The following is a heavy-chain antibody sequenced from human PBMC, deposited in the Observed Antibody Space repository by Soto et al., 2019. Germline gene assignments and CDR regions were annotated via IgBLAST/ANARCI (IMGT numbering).Heavy chain of an antibody. V-gene: IGHV3-43*01. D-gene: IGHD4-17*01. CDR2: ISWDGGNT. Sequence: EVQLVESGGVVVQPGGSPRLSCAASGFTFDDYTMHWVRQAPGKGLEWVSMISWDGGNTYYADSVKGRFTISRDNSKNSLYLQMNSLRTEDTALYYCAKDTSWTIDYWGQGTLVTVSS. CDR1: GFTFDDYT. CDR3: AKDTSWTIDY. J-gene: IGHJ4*02.